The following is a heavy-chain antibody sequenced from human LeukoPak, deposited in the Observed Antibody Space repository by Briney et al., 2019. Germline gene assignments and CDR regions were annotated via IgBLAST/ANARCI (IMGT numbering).Heavy chain of an antibody. CDR1: GFTFTSSA. CDR3: AALIRVRGVIIWDY. V-gene: IGHV1-58*02. CDR2: IVVGSGNT. D-gene: IGHD3-10*01. Sequence: SVKVSCKASGFTFTSSAMQWVRQARGQRLEWIGWIVVGSGNTNYAQKFQERVTITRDMSTSTAYMELSSLRSEDTAVYYCAALIRVRGVIIWDYWGQGTLVTVSS. J-gene: IGHJ4*02.